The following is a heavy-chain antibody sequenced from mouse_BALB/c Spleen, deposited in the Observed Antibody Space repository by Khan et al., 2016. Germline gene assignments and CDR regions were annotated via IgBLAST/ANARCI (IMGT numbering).Heavy chain of an antibody. J-gene: IGHJ2*01. CDR3: ARGRQLGLKYFDY. Sequence: EVELVESGGGLVQPGGSLKLSCAASEFTFSYYGMSWVRQTPDRRLELVATINSNGGSTYYPNSVKGRFTISRDNAKNTLYLQMRSLKSEETAMYYWARGRQLGLKYFDYGGQGTTLTVSS. V-gene: IGHV5-6-3*01. D-gene: IGHD3-2*01. CDR1: EFTFSYYG. CDR2: INSNGGST.